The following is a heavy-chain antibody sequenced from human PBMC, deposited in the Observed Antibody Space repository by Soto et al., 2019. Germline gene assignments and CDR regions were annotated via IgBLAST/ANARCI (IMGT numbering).Heavy chain of an antibody. Sequence: QVQLVQSGAEVKKPGSSVKVSCKASGGTFSNYAISWVRQAPGQGLEWMGGITPIFGTTTYAQRLQGRVTITADESSTTAHMELSSLRSEDTAVYYCARVITVTPVGYYGMDVCGQGTTVTVSS. J-gene: IGHJ6*02. CDR1: GGTFSNYA. CDR3: ARVITVTPVGYYGMDV. V-gene: IGHV1-69*01. CDR2: ITPIFGTT. D-gene: IGHD4-4*01.